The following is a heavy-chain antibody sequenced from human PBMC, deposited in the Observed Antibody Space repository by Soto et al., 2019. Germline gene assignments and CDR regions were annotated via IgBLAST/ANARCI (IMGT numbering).Heavy chain of an antibody. CDR1: GYSFTDHY. J-gene: IGHJ2*01. CDR2: INPNSGGT. CDR3: ARGKEIPDYWNFDL. Sequence: QVQLVQSGAEVKEPGASVKVSCKASGYSFTDHYMHWVRQAPGQGLEWMGWINPNSGGTKSAQQFQGRVTMTRDTSISTAYMELTRLRVDDTAVFYCARGKEIPDYWNFDLWGRGTLVTVSS. V-gene: IGHV1-2*02. D-gene: IGHD2-2*02.